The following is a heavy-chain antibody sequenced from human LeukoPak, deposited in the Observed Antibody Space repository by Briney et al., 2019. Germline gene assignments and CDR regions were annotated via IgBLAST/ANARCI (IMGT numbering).Heavy chain of an antibody. CDR1: GGSISSSSYY. CDR2: IYYSGST. V-gene: IGHV4-39*07. J-gene: IGHJ3*02. Sequence: PSETLSLTCTVSGGSISSSSYYWGWIRQPPGKGLEWIGSIYYSGSTYYNPSLKSRVTISVDTSKNQFSLKLSSVTAADTAVYYCATKVVPAASAFDIWGQGTMVTVSS. CDR3: ATKVVPAASAFDI. D-gene: IGHD2-2*01.